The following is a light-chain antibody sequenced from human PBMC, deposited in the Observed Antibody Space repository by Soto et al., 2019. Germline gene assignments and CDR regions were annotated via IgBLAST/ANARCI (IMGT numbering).Light chain of an antibody. Sequence: GDRVTITCRASQNINKWLAWYQHKPGKAPALLIYEASSLGGGVPSRFSGSGFGTEFTLTISSLQPDDFATYYCQQYNRYRAFGQGTKVDIK. J-gene: IGKJ1*01. CDR2: EAS. CDR1: QNINKW. CDR3: QQYNRYRA. V-gene: IGKV1-5*03.